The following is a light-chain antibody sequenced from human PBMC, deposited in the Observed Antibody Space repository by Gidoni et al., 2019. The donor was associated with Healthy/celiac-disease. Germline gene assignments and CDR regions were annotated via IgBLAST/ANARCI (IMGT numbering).Light chain of an antibody. V-gene: IGKV1-39*01. CDR1: QSISSY. J-gene: IGKJ5*01. CDR3: QQSYSTPFT. CDR2: AAS. Sequence: DIQMTQSPSSLSASVGDRVTITCRASQSISSYLNWYQQKPGKAPKLLIYAASSVQSGVPSRFSGSASGTDFTLTISSLQPEDFASYYCQQSYSTPFTCGQGTRLEIK.